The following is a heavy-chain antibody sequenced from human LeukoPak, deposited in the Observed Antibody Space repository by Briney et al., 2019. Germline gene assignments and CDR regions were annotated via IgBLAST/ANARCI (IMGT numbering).Heavy chain of an antibody. D-gene: IGHD5-18*01. CDR2: MNPNSGNT. CDR3: ARRRRYSYGLRVEWFDP. Sequence: ASVKVSCKASGYTFTSYDINWVRQATGQGLEWMGWMNPNSGNTGYAQKFQGRVTMTRNTSLSTAYMELSSLRSEDTAVYYCARRRRYSYGLRVEWFDPWGQGTLVTVSS. J-gene: IGHJ5*02. V-gene: IGHV1-8*01. CDR1: GYTFTSYD.